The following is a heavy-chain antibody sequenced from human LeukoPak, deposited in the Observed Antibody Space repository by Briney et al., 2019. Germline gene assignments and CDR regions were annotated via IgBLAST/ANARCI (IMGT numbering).Heavy chain of an antibody. CDR1: GYSFTTYW. Sequence: GESLKISCKGSGYSFTTYWISWVRQMPGKGLEWVGRIDPRDSYTNYSPSFQGHVTISADKSISTAYLQWSSLKASDTAMYYCAREGADVVVPTAIALRGMDVWGKGTAVTVSS. V-gene: IGHV5-10-1*01. CDR2: IDPRDSYT. CDR3: AREGADVVVPTAIALRGMDV. D-gene: IGHD2-2*01. J-gene: IGHJ6*04.